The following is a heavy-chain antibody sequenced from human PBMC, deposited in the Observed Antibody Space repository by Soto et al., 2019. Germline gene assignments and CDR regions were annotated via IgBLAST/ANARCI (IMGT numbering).Heavy chain of an antibody. D-gene: IGHD1-7*01. J-gene: IGHJ4*02. Sequence: ASVKVSCKASGYTFTSYDINWVRQATGQGLEWMGWMNPNSGNTGYAQKFQGRVTMTRNTSISTAYMELSSLRSEDTAVYYCARGYNWNYEFDYWGQGTLVTVSS. V-gene: IGHV1-8*01. CDR3: ARGYNWNYEFDY. CDR2: MNPNSGNT. CDR1: GYTFTSYD.